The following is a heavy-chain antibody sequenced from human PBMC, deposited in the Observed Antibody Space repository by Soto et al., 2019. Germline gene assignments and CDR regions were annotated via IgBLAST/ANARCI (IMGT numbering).Heavy chain of an antibody. D-gene: IGHD3-22*01. CDR1: GGTFSSYT. CDR3: ARGNYYDSSGYRY. J-gene: IGHJ4*02. CDR2: IIPILGIA. V-gene: IGHV1-69*02. Sequence: QVQLVQSGAEVKKPGSSVKVSCKASGGTFSSYTISWVRPAPGQGLEWMGRIIPILGIANYAQKFQGRVTITADKSTSTAYMELSSLRSEDTAVYYCARGNYYDSSGYRYWGQGTLVTVSS.